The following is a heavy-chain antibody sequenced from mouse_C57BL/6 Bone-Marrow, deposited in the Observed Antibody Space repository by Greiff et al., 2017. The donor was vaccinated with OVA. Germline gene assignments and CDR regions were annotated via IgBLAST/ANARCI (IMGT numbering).Heavy chain of an antibody. CDR2: IYPGNSDT. CDR1: GYTFTSYW. J-gene: IGHJ3*01. V-gene: IGHV1-5*01. D-gene: IGHD2-3*01. Sequence: EVQLQESGTVLARPGASVKMSCKTSGYTFTSYWMHWVKQRPGQGLEWIGAIYPGNSDTSYNQKFKGKAKLTAVTSASTAYMELSSLTNEDSAVYYCTRSYDGYSPAYWGQGTLVTVSA. CDR3: TRSYDGYSPAY.